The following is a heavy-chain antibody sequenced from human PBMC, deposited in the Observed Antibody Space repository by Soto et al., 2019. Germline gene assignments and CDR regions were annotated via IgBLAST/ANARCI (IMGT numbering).Heavy chain of an antibody. J-gene: IGHJ4*02. Sequence: PXETRSLPWTIAGPSLASYVLSWNRQPPGKGLEWYGYISTRGTHYNHSRKTRVTISLDTSKNEFSLKLTSVTASDTAVYYWARNNHFDYWAQGRLVTVSS. CDR1: GPSLASYV. CDR2: ISTRGT. CDR3: ARNNHFDY. V-gene: IGHV4-59*01.